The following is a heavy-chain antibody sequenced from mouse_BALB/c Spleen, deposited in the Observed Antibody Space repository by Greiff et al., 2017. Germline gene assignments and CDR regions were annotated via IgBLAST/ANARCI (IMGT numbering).Heavy chain of an antibody. V-gene: IGHV14-1*02. CDR1: GFNIKDYY. Sequence: VQLQQSGAELVRPGALVKLSCKASGFNIKDYYMHWVKQRPEQGLEWIGWIDPENGNTIYDPKFQGKASITADTSSNTAYLQLSSLTSEDTAVYYCAHPYYYGSSYDAMDYWGQGTSVTVSS. CDR3: AHPYYYGSSYDAMDY. D-gene: IGHD1-1*01. CDR2: IDPENGNT. J-gene: IGHJ4*01.